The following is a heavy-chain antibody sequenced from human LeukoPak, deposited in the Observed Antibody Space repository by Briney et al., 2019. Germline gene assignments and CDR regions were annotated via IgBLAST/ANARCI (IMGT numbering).Heavy chain of an antibody. D-gene: IGHD4-23*01. V-gene: IGHV4-38-2*02. CDR3: ARRRWRLARVFGY. J-gene: IGHJ4*02. Sequence: SETLSLTCTVSGYSISSGYYWGWIRQPPGKGLEWIGEINHSGSTNYNPSLKSRVTISVDTSKNQFSLKLSSVTAADTAVYYCARRRWRLARVFGYWGQGTLVTVSS. CDR2: INHSGST. CDR1: GYSISSGYY.